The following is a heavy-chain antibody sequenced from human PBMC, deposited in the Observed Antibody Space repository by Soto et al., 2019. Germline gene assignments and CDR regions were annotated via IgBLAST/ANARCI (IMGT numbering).Heavy chain of an antibody. Sequence: ASVKVSCKASGYTFTGYYLHWVRQAPGQGLEWMGYINPDSGRTRYAQKFQGTVTMTRDTSITTAYLEVSSLKYDDSAIFYCEISFSQNNIDVWGQGPTVTVSS. CDR1: GYTFTGYY. J-gene: IGHJ6*01. CDR2: INPDSGRT. V-gene: IGHV1-2*02. CDR3: EISFSQNNIDV. D-gene: IGHD1-1*01.